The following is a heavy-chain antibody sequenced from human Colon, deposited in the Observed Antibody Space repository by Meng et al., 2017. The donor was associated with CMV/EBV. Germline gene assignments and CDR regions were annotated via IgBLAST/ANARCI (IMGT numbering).Heavy chain of an antibody. V-gene: IGHV3-23*01. CDR3: AKIVCSNGICYTGYYDGMDV. CDR2: ISASGGST. Sequence: GGSLRLSCADSGFTFSSYAMNWVRQAPGKGLAWVSGISASGGSTFYADSVKGRFTISRDNSKNTLYLQMISLRVEDTAVYYCAKIVCSNGICYTGYYDGMDVWGQGTTVTVSS. D-gene: IGHD2-8*01. J-gene: IGHJ6*02. CDR1: GFTFSSYA.